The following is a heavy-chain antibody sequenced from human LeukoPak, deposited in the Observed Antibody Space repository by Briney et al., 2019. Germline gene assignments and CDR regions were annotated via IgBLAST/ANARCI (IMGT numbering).Heavy chain of an antibody. Sequence: NPGESLKISCQGSGYSFTSNWIGWVRQMSGKGLEWVGIIHPGSSETRYSPSFQGQVTISADNSINTAYLQWNSLKASDTAMYYCGRYGLSGNGYTSYFYYGMDFWGQGTAVTVSS. CDR3: GRYGLSGNGYTSYFYYGMDF. CDR1: GYSFTSNW. J-gene: IGHJ6*02. V-gene: IGHV5-51*01. CDR2: IHPGSSET. D-gene: IGHD5-24*01.